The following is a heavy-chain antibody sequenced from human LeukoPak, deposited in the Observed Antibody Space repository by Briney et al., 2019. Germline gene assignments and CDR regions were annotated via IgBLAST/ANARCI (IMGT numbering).Heavy chain of an antibody. Sequence: ASVKVSCKASGYTFTIYGISWVRQAPGQGLEWMAWISGYNGNTHYAQKFQGRVTVTTDTSTSTAYMELRSLRSDDTAVYYCARDQAVYYYGSGSYYTHFDYWGQGTLVTVSS. V-gene: IGHV1-18*01. D-gene: IGHD3-10*01. CDR2: ISGYNGNT. J-gene: IGHJ4*02. CDR3: ARDQAVYYYGSGSYYTHFDY. CDR1: GYTFTIYG.